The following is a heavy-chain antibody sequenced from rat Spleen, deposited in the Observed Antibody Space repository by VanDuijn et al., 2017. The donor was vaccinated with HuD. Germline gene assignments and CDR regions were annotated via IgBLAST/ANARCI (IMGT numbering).Heavy chain of an antibody. CDR1: GFTFSDYG. V-gene: IGHV5-20*01. CDR2: ISFNGVST. D-gene: IGHD1-9*01. Sequence: EVQLVESGGGLVQPGGSMKLSCAASGFTFSDYGMVWVLQAPTKGLEWVASISFNGVSTYYRDSVKGRFTISRDNAKSTLYLQMESLRSEDTTTYYCEKVTYYGYYYFDYLGQGVMVTVSS. J-gene: IGHJ2*01. CDR3: EKVTYYGYYYFDY.